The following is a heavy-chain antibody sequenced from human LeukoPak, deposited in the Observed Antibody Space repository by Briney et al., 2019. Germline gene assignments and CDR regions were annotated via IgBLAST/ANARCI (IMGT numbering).Heavy chain of an antibody. D-gene: IGHD6-6*01. Sequence: SETLSLTCTVSGASISSYYWSWIRQPPGKGLEWIGYIYYSGSTNYNPSLKSRVTFSVDTSKNQFSLNLTSVTAADTAVYYCARAMSIAARLQTIFDYWGQGTLVTVSS. J-gene: IGHJ4*02. CDR3: ARAMSIAARLQTIFDY. V-gene: IGHV4-59*08. CDR1: GASISSYY. CDR2: IYYSGST.